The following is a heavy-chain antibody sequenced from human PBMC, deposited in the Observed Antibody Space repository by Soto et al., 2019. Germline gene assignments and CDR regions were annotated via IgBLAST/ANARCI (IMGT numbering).Heavy chain of an antibody. CDR1: GYTFTSYY. D-gene: IGHD3-10*01. J-gene: IGHJ4*02. CDR2: INPSGGST. CDR3: ARDIRKYGSGSPTPYYFDY. Sequence: ASVKVSCKASGYTFTSYYMHWVRQAPGQGLEWMGIINPSGGSTSYAQKFQCRVTMTRDTSTSTVYMELSSLRSEDTAVYYCARDIRKYGSGSPTPYYFDYWGQGTLVTVSS. V-gene: IGHV1-46*01.